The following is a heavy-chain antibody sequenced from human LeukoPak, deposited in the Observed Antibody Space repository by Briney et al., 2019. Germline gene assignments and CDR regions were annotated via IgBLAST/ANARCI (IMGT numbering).Heavy chain of an antibody. J-gene: IGHJ4*02. Sequence: GGTLRLSCAASGFTFSTYAMSWVRQAPGKGLGWVSGISPSGGCTYYADSVKGRFSISRDNSKNTLYLQMNSLGAEDTAVYYCTSILQWFVYDYWGQGTLVTVSS. V-gene: IGHV3-23*01. CDR2: ISPSGGCT. CDR3: TSILQWFVYDY. CDR1: GFTFSTYA. D-gene: IGHD2-15*01.